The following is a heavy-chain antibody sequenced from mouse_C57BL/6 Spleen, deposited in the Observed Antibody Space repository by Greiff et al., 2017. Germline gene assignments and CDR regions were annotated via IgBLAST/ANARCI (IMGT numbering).Heavy chain of an antibody. Sequence: VQRVESGPELVKPGASVKISCKASGYAFSSSWMNWVKQRPGKGLEWIGRIYPGDGDTNYNGKFKGKATLTADKSSSTAYMQLSSLTSEDSAVYFCAREGLDYSYAMDYWGQGTSVTVSS. CDR1: GYAFSSSW. CDR3: AREGLDYSYAMDY. D-gene: IGHD2-4*01. V-gene: IGHV1-82*01. J-gene: IGHJ4*01. CDR2: IYPGDGDT.